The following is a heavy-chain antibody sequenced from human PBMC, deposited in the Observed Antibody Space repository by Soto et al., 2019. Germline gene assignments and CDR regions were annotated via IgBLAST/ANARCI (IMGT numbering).Heavy chain of an antibody. CDR2: ISGSGGST. CDR3: AKDRYCSGGSCAPHGMDV. D-gene: IGHD2-15*01. Sequence: GGSLRLSYTASGFTFSSYAMSWVRQATGKGLEWVSAISGSGGSTYYADSVKGRFTISTDNSKNTLYLHMNSLRAEDTAVYYCAKDRYCSGGSCAPHGMDVWGQGTTVTVSS. CDR1: GFTFSSYA. J-gene: IGHJ6*02. V-gene: IGHV3-23*01.